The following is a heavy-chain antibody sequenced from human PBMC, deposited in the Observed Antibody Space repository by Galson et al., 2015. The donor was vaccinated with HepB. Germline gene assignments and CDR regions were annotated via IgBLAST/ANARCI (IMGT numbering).Heavy chain of an antibody. J-gene: IGHJ4*02. CDR2: FSGPLATT. CDR3: AKATRGTRSGADCYYFDS. D-gene: IGHD2-21*02. Sequence: SLRLSCAASGFTFSTYAMSWVRQTPGKGLEWVATFSGPLATTYHADSVKGRFTISRDNSKNTLSLQMDGLRAEDTAIYYCAKATRGTRSGADCYYFDSWGQGTLVTVSS. CDR1: GFTFSTYA. V-gene: IGHV3-23*01.